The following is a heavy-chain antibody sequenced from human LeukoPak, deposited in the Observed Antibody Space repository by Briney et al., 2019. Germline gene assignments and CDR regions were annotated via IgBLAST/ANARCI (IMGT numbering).Heavy chain of an antibody. V-gene: IGHV3-23*01. D-gene: IGHD3-3*01. CDR3: AKPYDFWSGYSKSARFDY. J-gene: IGHJ4*02. Sequence: GGSLRLSCAASGFTFSSYALSWVRQAPGKGLEWVSAISESGGTRNYVDSVKGRFTISRDNSKNTLYLQMNSLRAEDTAVYYCAKPYDFWSGYSKSARFDYWGQGTLVTVSS. CDR1: GFTFSSYA. CDR2: ISESGGTR.